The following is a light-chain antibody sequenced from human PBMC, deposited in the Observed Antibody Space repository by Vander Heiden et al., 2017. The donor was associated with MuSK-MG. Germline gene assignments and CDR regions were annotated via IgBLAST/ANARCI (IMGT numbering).Light chain of an antibody. CDR3: QQQSNWHPLT. CDR2: DAS. V-gene: IGKV3-11*01. Sequence: EIVLTQPPATLSLSPGERATLSCRASQSVSSYLAWYQQKPGQAPRLLIYDASNRATGIPARFSGSGYATDFTLTISSREPEDFAVYYCQQQSNWHPLTFGQGTQLEIK. CDR1: QSVSSY. J-gene: IGKJ5*01.